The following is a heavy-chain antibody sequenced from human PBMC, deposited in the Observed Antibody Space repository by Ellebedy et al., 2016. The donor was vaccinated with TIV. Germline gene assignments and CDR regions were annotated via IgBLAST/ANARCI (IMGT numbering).Heavy chain of an antibody. CDR3: ASVDSSGYYYIDY. D-gene: IGHD3-22*01. Sequence: SETLSLXXTVSGYSISSGYYWGWIRQPPGKGLEWIGSIYHSGSTYYNPSLKSRVTISVDTSKNQFSLKLSSVTAADTAVYYCASVDSSGYYYIDYWGQGTLVTVSS. V-gene: IGHV4-38-2*02. CDR2: IYHSGST. J-gene: IGHJ4*02. CDR1: GYSISSGYY.